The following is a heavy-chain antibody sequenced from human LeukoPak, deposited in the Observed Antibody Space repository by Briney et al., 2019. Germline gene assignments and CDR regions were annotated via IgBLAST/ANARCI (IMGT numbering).Heavy chain of an antibody. Sequence: GGSLRLSCAASGFTFSSYEMTWVRQAPGKALEWLSYISSSGSTIYYADSVRGRFTISRDNAKNSLYLQMNSLRAEDTAVYYCARSLLDSSGWYYFDYWGQGTLVTVSS. CDR2: ISSSGSTI. CDR1: GFTFSSYE. CDR3: ARSLLDSSGWYYFDY. D-gene: IGHD6-19*01. J-gene: IGHJ4*02. V-gene: IGHV3-48*03.